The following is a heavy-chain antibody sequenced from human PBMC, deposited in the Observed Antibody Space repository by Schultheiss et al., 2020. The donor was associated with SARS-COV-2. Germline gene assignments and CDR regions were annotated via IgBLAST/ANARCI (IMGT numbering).Heavy chain of an antibody. D-gene: IGHD6-19*01. J-gene: IGHJ4*02. CDR3: ARDLIAVSGIPFDS. V-gene: IGHV3-23*01. Sequence: GGSLRLSCAASGFTFSSYAMSWVRQAPGKGLEWVSTISGSGGSTYNADSVKGRFTISRDNSKNTLYLQMNSLRAEDTAVYYCARDLIAVSGIPFDSWGQGTLVTVSS. CDR2: ISGSGGST. CDR1: GFTFSSYA.